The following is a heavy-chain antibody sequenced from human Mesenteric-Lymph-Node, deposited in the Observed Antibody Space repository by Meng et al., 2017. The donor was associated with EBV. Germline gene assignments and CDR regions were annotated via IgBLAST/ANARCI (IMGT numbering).Heavy chain of an antibody. J-gene: IGHJ4*02. CDR2: MNPNSGNT. D-gene: IGHD6-19*01. CDR1: GYTFTSYD. CDR3: ARGRPVAGTRFDY. V-gene: IGHV1-8*01. Sequence: QVQLLQPGAGVKKPGASVKVSCKASGYTFTSYDINWVRQATEQGLEWMGWMNPNSGNTGYAQKFQGRVTMTRNTSISTAYMELSSLRSEDTAVYYCARGRPVAGTRFDYWGQGTLVTVSS.